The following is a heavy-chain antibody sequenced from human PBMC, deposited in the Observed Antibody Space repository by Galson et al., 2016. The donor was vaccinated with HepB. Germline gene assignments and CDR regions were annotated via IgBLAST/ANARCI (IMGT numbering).Heavy chain of an antibody. CDR1: GDTFNTYG. V-gene: IGHV1-69*13. J-gene: IGHJ2*01. D-gene: IGHD4-17*01. CDR2: IIPLYGTI. CDR3: ARDRVPYGDGTGLWYFDL. Sequence: SVKVSCKASGDTFNTYGFNWVRQAPGQRLEWMAGIIPLYGTINYAQKFQGRITLSADESTGTVYMDLTSLRSDDTAVYYCARDRVPYGDGTGLWYFDLWGRGTLISVSS.